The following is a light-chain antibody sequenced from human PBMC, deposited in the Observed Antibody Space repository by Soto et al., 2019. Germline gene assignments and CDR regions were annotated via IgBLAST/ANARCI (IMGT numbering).Light chain of an antibody. V-gene: IGKV1-17*01. J-gene: IGKJ1*01. Sequence: DIQRTRSPSSLSASVGDGVTIACGGSQGIRHDLGWYQQKPGKAPKRLIYAASSLQSGVPSRFSGSGSGTDFTLTISSLQPDDFATYYCQQYNSYSPSTFGQGTKVDIK. CDR2: AAS. CDR3: QQYNSYSPST. CDR1: QGIRHD.